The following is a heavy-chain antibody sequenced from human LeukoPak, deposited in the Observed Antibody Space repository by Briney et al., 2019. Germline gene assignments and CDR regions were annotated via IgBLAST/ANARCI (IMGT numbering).Heavy chain of an antibody. D-gene: IGHD3-10*01. V-gene: IGHV1-46*01. J-gene: IGHJ4*02. CDR1: GYTFTSYY. CDR2: INPSGGST. CDR3: ARHPSRFGEQQVGY. Sequence: ASVKVSCKASGYTFTSYYMHWVRQAPGQGLEWMGIINPSGGSTSYAQKFQGRVTISVDTSKNQFSLKLSSVTAADTAVYYCARHPSRFGEQQVGYWGQGTLVTVSS.